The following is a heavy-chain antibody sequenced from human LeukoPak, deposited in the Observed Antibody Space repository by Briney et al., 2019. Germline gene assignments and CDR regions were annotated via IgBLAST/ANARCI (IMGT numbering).Heavy chain of an antibody. CDR1: GGSVSSGSYY. V-gene: IGHV4-30-4*01. Sequence: PSETLSLTCTVSGGSVSSGSYYWSWIRQPPGKGLEWIGYIYYSGSTYYNPSLKSRVTISVDTSKNQFSLKLSSVTAADTAVYYCARETSYYDILTGYSAPDAFDIWGQGAMVTVSS. J-gene: IGHJ3*02. D-gene: IGHD3-9*01. CDR2: IYYSGST. CDR3: ARETSYYDILTGYSAPDAFDI.